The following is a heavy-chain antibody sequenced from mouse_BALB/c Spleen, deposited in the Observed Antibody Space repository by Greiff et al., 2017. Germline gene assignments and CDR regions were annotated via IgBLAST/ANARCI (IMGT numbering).Heavy chain of an antibody. J-gene: IGHJ4*01. CDR3: ARDGNYAAMDY. Sequence: VQLQQSGPELVKPGASVKISCKASGYTFTDYNMHWVKKSHGKSLEWIGYIYPYNGGTGYNQKFKSKATLTVDNSSSTAYMELRSLTSEDSAVYYCARDGNYAAMDYWGQGTSVTVSS. CDR2: IYPYNGGT. CDR1: GYTFTDYN. V-gene: IGHV1S29*02. D-gene: IGHD2-1*01.